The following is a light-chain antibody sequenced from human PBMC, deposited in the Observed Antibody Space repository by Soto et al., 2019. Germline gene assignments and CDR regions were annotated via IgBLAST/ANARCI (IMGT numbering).Light chain of an antibody. V-gene: IGKV2-40*01. CDR2: TLS. J-gene: IGKJ4*01. CDR1: QSLLDSDDGNTY. Sequence: DIVMTQTPLSLPVTPGEPASISCRSSQSLLDSDDGNTYLDWYLQKPGQSPQLLIYTLSYRASXVXDXXSGCGSGTDFTLKISRVEAEDVGVYYCMQRIEFPLTFGGGTKVEIK. CDR3: MQRIEFPLT.